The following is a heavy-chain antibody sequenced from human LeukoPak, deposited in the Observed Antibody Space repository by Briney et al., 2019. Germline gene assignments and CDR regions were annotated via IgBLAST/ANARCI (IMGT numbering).Heavy chain of an antibody. J-gene: IGHJ4*02. Sequence: PGGSLRLSCAASGFTFSKYSMNWVRQAPGKGQEWVSYIGRSSSTIYHADSVKGRFTISRDNAKNSLCLQMNSLRAEDTAVYYCARGLRTQDSSSWYIPDYWGQGTLVTVSS. V-gene: IGHV3-48*04. D-gene: IGHD6-13*01. CDR2: IGRSSSTI. CDR3: ARGLRTQDSSSWYIPDY. CDR1: GFTFSKYS.